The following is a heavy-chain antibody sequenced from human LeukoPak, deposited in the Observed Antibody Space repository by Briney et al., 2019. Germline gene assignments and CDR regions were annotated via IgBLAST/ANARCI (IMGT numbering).Heavy chain of an antibody. CDR3: ARHIGSGSWKFEY. CDR2: IYPGDSDS. J-gene: IGHJ4*02. Sequence: GESLKISCKGSGYTFTNYWIGWVRQLPGKGLEWMGIIYPGDSDSKYSPSFQGQVTISADKSISTAYLQWSSLKASDTAMYYCARHIGSGSWKFEYWGQGTLVTVSS. CDR1: GYTFTNYW. V-gene: IGHV5-51*01. D-gene: IGHD3-10*01.